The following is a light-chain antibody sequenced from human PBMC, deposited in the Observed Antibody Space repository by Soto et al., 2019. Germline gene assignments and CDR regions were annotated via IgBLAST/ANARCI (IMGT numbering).Light chain of an antibody. CDR3: CSYSGSSTIVV. V-gene: IGLV2-14*03. CDR1: SSDVGGYNF. CDR2: DVD. Sequence: QSVLTQPASVSGSPGQSITISCTGTSSDVGGYNFVSWYQQHPGKAPRLMIFDVDNRPSGVSTRFSGSKSGNTASLTISGLQAEDEADYYCCSYSGSSTIVVFAGGTKLTVL. J-gene: IGLJ2*01.